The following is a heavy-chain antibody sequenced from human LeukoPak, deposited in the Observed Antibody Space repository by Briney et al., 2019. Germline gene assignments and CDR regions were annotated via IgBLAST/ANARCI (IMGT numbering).Heavy chain of an antibody. J-gene: IGHJ4*02. Sequence: PGGSLRLSCAASGFKFDDFGMSWVRQDLAKGLEWVSSINWGGGSTYYADSVKGRVTISRDNVENSLHLQMNSLRVEDTAVYYCVTGGSGTYYKWGQGTLVTVSS. D-gene: IGHD1-26*01. V-gene: IGHV3-20*04. CDR3: VTGGSGTYYK. CDR2: INWGGGST. CDR1: GFKFDDFG.